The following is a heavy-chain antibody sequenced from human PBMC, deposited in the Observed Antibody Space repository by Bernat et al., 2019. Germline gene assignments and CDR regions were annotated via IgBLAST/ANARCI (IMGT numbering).Heavy chain of an antibody. CDR1: GFTFSSYW. J-gene: IGHJ4*02. Sequence: EVQLVESGGGLVQPGGSLRLSCAASGFTFSSYWMHWVRQAPGKGLVWVSRINSDGSSTSYADSVKGRFTISRDNAKNTLYLQMNSLRAEDTAVYYCARDGGPRLTYYDFGSGLEDQLWGQGTLVTVSS. V-gene: IGHV3-74*01. CDR3: ARDGGPRLTYYDFGSGLEDQL. D-gene: IGHD3-3*01. CDR2: INSDGSST.